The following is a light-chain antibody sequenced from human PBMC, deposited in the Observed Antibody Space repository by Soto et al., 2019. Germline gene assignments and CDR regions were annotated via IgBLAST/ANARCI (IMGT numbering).Light chain of an antibody. CDR3: RQYGNSPWMYT. V-gene: IGKV3-20*01. CDR1: QTVSSDY. J-gene: IGKJ2*01. Sequence: IALTQSPDTLSLSPGERATLSCRASQTVSSDYLAWYQQKPGQAPRLLIYGASTRATGIPDRFSGSGSGTDFTLTITQLEHEDFGMYYRRQYGNSPWMYTFGRGTKVEIK. CDR2: GAS.